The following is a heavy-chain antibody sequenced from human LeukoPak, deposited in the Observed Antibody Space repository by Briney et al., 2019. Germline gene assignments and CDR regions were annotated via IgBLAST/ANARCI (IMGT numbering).Heavy chain of an antibody. CDR1: GFSFSGYW. Sequence: GGSLRLSCAASGFSFSGYWMRWVRQAPGKGPEWVANISPEGSDKYYKDSVKGRFTVSRDNAKNSLYLQMNSLRAEDTAVYYCAREVWDQNNWFDPWGQGTLVTVSS. CDR2: ISPEGSDK. D-gene: IGHD1-26*01. V-gene: IGHV3-7*01. J-gene: IGHJ5*02. CDR3: AREVWDQNNWFDP.